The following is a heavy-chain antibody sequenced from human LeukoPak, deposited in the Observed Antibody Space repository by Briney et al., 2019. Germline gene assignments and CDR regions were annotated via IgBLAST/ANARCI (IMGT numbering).Heavy chain of an antibody. CDR1: GFTFSSYS. CDR2: ISSSSSYI. D-gene: IGHD4-17*01. J-gene: IGHJ5*02. V-gene: IGHV3-21*01. CDR3: ARDRTVTTSNWFDP. Sequence: GGSLRLSCAASGFTFSSYSMNWVRQAPGKGLGWVSSISSSSSYIYYADSVKGRFTISRDNAKNSLYLQMNSLRAEDTAVYYCARDRTVTTSNWFDPWGQGTLVTVSS.